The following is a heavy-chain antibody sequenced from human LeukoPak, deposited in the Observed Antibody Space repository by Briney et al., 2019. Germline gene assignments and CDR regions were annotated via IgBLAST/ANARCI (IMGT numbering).Heavy chain of an antibody. CDR3: ARARNYYDSSDYYYEGDAFDI. D-gene: IGHD3-22*01. J-gene: IGHJ3*02. CDR1: GGSISTSTYY. V-gene: IGHV4-39*07. Sequence: PSETLSLTCTVSGGSISTSTYYWGWIRQPPGKGLEWIGSISNSGSTNYNPSLKSRVTISVDTSKNQFSLKLSSVTAADTAVYYCARARNYYDSSDYYYEGDAFDIWGQGTMVTVSS. CDR2: ISNSGST.